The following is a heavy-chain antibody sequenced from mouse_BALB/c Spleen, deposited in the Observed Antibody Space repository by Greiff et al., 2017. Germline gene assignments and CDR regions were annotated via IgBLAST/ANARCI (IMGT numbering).Heavy chain of an antibody. D-gene: IGHD2-1*01. V-gene: IGHV5-4*02. CDR1: GFTFSDYY. Sequence: EVNVVESGGGLVKPGGSLKLSCAASGFTFSDYYMYWVRQTPEKRLEWVATISDGGSYTYYPDSVKGRFTISRDNAKNNLYLQMSSLKSEDTAMYYCARAGGYGNYEAWFAYWGQGTLVTVSA. J-gene: IGHJ3*01. CDR3: ARAGGYGNYEAWFAY. CDR2: ISDGGSYT.